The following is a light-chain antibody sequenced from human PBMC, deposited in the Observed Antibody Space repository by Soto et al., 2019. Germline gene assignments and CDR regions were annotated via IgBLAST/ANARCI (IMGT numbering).Light chain of an antibody. CDR3: QSYDRSMSGSKV. J-gene: IGLJ1*01. CDR2: DNT. CDR1: SSNIGAGYD. V-gene: IGLV1-40*01. Sequence: QSVLTQPPSVSGAPGLRVTIPCTGSSSNIGAGYDVHWYQQLPGTAPKLLIYDNTNRPSGVPDRFSGSKSGTSASLAITGLQSEDEFDYYCQSYDRSMSGSKVFGTGTKVTVL.